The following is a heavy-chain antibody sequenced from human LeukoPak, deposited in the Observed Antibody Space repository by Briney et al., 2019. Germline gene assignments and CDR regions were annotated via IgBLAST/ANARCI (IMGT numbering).Heavy chain of an antibody. CDR3: ARGGWGTAIDY. CDR2: IGTAGDS. V-gene: IGHV3-13*01. Sequence: PPGGSLRLSCAASGFSFSSYDMHWVRQITGKGLEWVSVIGTAGDSLYAGSARGRFTISRENAKNSLYLQMNSLRAGDTAVYYCARGGWGTAIDYWAQGTLVTVSS. D-gene: IGHD1-7*01. CDR1: GFSFSSYD. J-gene: IGHJ4*02.